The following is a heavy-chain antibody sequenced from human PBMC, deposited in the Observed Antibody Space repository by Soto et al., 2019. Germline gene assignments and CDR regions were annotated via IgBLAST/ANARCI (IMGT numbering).Heavy chain of an antibody. J-gene: IGHJ4*02. Sequence: GSLRLSCAASGFTFSSYGMHWVRQAPGKGLEWVAVIWYDGSNKYYADSVKGRFTISRDNPKNTLYLQMNSLRAEDTAVYYCARVTAGTGIDYWGQGTLVTVSS. V-gene: IGHV3-33*01. CDR3: ARVTAGTGIDY. D-gene: IGHD6-19*01. CDR2: IWYDGSNK. CDR1: GFTFSSYG.